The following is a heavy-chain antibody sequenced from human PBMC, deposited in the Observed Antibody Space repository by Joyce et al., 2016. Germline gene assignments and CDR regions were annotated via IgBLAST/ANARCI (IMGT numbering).Heavy chain of an antibody. CDR1: GFMFRRYA. D-gene: IGHD2-21*01. CDR3: GKGEGTSAIPDH. V-gene: IGHV3-23*01. CDR2: VSGDGGSI. J-gene: IGHJ4*02. Sequence: EVQLLESGGGLVQPGRSLRVSCAASGFMFRRYALSWVRQGPGKGLGWVSGVSGDGGSIYYADSVKGRFTVSRDNSKNTLILQMNSLRVEDTAVYYCGKGEGTSAIPDHWGQGTLVSVSS.